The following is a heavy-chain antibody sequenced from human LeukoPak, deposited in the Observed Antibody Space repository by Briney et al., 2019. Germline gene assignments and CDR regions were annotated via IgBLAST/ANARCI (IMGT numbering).Heavy chain of an antibody. J-gene: IGHJ4*02. D-gene: IGHD2-2*01. CDR3: ARDGLYQDSDGFDSESFDY. CDR1: GFTFNGSA. CDR2: ISYDGKNK. Sequence: GGSLRLSCAASGFTFNGSAMHWVRQAPGKGLEWVALISYDGKNKHYVDSVKGRLTISRDNSKNTVFLEMNSLRVEDTAVYFCARDGLYQDSDGFDSESFDYWGQGTLVTVSS. V-gene: IGHV3-30*04.